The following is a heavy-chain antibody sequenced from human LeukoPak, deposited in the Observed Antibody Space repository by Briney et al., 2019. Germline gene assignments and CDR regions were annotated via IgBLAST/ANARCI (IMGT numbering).Heavy chain of an antibody. Sequence: SETLSLTCTVSGGSISSSSSYWAWIRQPPGKGLEWIGSIYYSGSSYHNPSLKSRVTISVDTSKNQLSLKLSSVTAADMAVYFCARWTSGPLDYWGQGTLVTVSS. CDR1: GGSISSSSSY. CDR3: ARWTSGPLDY. CDR2: IYYSGSS. D-gene: IGHD1-26*01. J-gene: IGHJ4*02. V-gene: IGHV4-39*01.